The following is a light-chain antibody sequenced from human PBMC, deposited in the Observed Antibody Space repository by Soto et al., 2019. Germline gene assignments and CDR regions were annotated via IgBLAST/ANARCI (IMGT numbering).Light chain of an antibody. CDR2: GAS. CDR1: QSVSSSY. V-gene: IGKV3-20*01. CDR3: QQYGSSPKT. Sequence: EMVLNQSPATLSLFPGESATLSCRASQSVSSSYLAWYQQKPGQAPRLLIYGASSRATGIPDRFSGSGSGTDFTLTISRLEPEDFAVYYCQQYGSSPKTFGQGTKVDI. J-gene: IGKJ1*01.